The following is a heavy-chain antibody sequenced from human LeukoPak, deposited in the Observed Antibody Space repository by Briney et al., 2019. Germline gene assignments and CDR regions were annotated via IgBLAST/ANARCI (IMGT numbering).Heavy chain of an antibody. V-gene: IGHV3-7*01. CDR1: GFPFSSYW. CDR3: VRSLRSADF. J-gene: IGHJ4*02. CDR2: IKQDGSKK. Sequence: GGSLRLSCVASGFPFSSYWMTWVRQAPGKGLEWVANIKQDGSKKSYVDSVKGRFTISRDNAKNTLFLQMDSLRAVDTALYYCVRSLRSADFWGQGTLVTVSS.